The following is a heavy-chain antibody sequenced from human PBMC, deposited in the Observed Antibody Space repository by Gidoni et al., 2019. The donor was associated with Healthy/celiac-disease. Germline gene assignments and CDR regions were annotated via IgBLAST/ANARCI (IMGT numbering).Heavy chain of an antibody. CDR3: AKARYSSSSLDDY. V-gene: IGHV3-30*18. D-gene: IGHD6-6*01. CDR2: ISYDGSNK. J-gene: IGHJ4*02. CDR1: GFPFSSYG. Sequence: QVQLVESGGGVVQPGRSLRLSCAASGFPFSSYGMHWVRQAPGKGLEWVAVISYDGSNKYYADSVKGRVTISRDNSKNTLYLQMNSLRAEDTAVYYCAKARYSSSSLDDYWGQGTLVTVSS.